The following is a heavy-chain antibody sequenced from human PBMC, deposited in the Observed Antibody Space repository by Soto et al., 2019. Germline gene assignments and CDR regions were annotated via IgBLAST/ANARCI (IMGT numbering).Heavy chain of an antibody. Sequence: SETLSLTCTVSGGSISSGGYYWSWIRQHPGKGLEWIGYIYYSGSTYYNPSLKSRVTISVDTSKNQFSLKLSSVTAADTAVYYCARGAERGYYDSSGYFDYWGQGTLVTV. D-gene: IGHD3-22*01. CDR3: ARGAERGYYDSSGYFDY. CDR1: GGSISSGGYY. J-gene: IGHJ4*02. CDR2: IYYSGST. V-gene: IGHV4-31*03.